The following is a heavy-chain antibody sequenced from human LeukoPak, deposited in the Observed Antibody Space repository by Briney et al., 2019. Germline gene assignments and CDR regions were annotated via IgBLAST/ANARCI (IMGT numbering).Heavy chain of an antibody. D-gene: IGHD4-17*01. Sequence: SSETLSLTCAVSGDSFSSHYWTWVRQPPGRGLEWIGYISYIGTTNYNPSLKSRVTISIDTSKNQFSLKLSSVTTADTAVYYCARDLVTVTKGFDIWGLGTMVSVSS. J-gene: IGHJ3*02. CDR1: GDSFSSHY. CDR3: ARDLVTVTKGFDI. CDR2: ISYIGTT. V-gene: IGHV4-59*11.